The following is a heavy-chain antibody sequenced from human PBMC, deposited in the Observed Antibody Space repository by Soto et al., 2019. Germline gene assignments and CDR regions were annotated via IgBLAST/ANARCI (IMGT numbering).Heavy chain of an antibody. V-gene: IGHV3-21*01. CDR2: ISSSSSYI. CDR3: ARSSLSILRFLEWSFDY. D-gene: IGHD3-3*01. CDR1: GFSFSTYT. Sequence: EVQLVESGGGLVKPGGSLRLSCAASGFSFSTYTMSWVRQAPGKGLEWVSSISSSSSYIYYSDSMKGRFTISRDNAKNSLFLQMNSLRLEDTAVYYCARSSLSILRFLEWSFDYWAQEPLVTVPS. J-gene: IGHJ4*02.